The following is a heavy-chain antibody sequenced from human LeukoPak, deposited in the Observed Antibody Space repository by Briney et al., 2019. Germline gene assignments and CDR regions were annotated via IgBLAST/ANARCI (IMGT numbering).Heavy chain of an antibody. CDR1: GYTFTSYY. CDR3: SRGVDYYDNRCYLYNFDY. J-gene: IGHJ4*02. V-gene: IGHV1-46*01. D-gene: IGHD3-22*01. Sequence: ASVKVSCKGSGYTFTSYYMHWGRRAPGQGLGWVGVMNTNGGRTTYAQNFQSRVTTIRDKSTSTHFFQQSSLGSDDTTLYYCSRGVDYYDNRCYLYNFDYWGQGTLAAVTS. CDR2: MNTNGGRT.